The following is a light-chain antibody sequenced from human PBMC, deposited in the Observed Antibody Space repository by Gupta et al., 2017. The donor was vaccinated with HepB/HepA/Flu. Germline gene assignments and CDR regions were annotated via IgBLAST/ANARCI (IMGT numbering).Light chain of an antibody. CDR3: QVWDSSTAP. J-gene: IGLJ3*02. Sequence: SSELTQPLSVSVALGQTARITCGGNNIGSKNVHWYQQKPGQAPVLVIYRDSNRPSGIPERFAGSNSGNTATLTIRRAQAGDEADYYCQVWDSSTAPFGGGTKLTVL. CDR2: RDS. CDR1: NIGSKN. V-gene: IGLV3-9*01.